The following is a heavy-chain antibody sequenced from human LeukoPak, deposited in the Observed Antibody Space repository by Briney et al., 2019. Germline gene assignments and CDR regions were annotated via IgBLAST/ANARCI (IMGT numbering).Heavy chain of an antibody. CDR1: GFTVSSNY. Sequence: GGSLRLSCAASGFTVSSNYMSWVRQAPGKGLEWVSVIYSGGSTYYADSVKGRFTISRGNSKNTLYLQMNSLRAEDTAVYYCARESYAVNAFDIWGQGTMVTVSS. CDR3: ARESYAVNAFDI. J-gene: IGHJ3*02. V-gene: IGHV3-66*01. CDR2: IYSGGST. D-gene: IGHD4-11*01.